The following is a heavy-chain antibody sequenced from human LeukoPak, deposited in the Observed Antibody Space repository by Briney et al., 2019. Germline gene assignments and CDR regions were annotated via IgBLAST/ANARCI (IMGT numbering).Heavy chain of an antibody. CDR2: IASDGSST. Sequence: GGSLRLSCAASGFTFSSYSMSWVRQAPGKGLVWVSRIASDGSSTTYADSVKGRFSISRDNAKNTLYLQMNSLRVEDTAVYYCARGRPHGNDYWGQGTLVTVSS. J-gene: IGHJ4*02. V-gene: IGHV3-74*01. D-gene: IGHD4-23*01. CDR1: GFTFSSYS. CDR3: ARGRPHGNDY.